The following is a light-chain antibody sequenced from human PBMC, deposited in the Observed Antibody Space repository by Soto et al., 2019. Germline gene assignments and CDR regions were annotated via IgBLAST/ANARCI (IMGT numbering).Light chain of an antibody. CDR3: SSYAGNNDLV. CDR1: SSDVGGYNH. V-gene: IGLV2-11*01. Sequence: QSALTQPRSVSGSPGQSVTISCTGTSSDVGGYNHVSWYQQHPGRAPNLIVYEVTKRPSGVPDRFSGSKSGNTASLTVSGLQADDEADYYCSSYAGNNDLVFGGGTKLTVL. CDR2: EVT. J-gene: IGLJ2*01.